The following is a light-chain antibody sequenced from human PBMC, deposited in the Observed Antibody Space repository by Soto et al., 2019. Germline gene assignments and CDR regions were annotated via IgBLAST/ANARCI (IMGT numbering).Light chain of an antibody. CDR2: GAS. V-gene: IGKV3-15*01. Sequence: EVVMTQSPATLSVSPGERATLSCRASQSVNANLAWYQQKPGQAPRLLIHGASNRATGIPARFSGSGFGTEFILTISRLQSEDFAVYYSQQYNTWLWTFGQGTKVEI. CDR3: QQYNTWLWT. J-gene: IGKJ1*01. CDR1: QSVNAN.